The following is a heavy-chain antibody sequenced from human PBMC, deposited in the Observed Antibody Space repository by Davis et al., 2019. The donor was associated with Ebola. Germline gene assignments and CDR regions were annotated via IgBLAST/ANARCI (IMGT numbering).Heavy chain of an antibody. V-gene: IGHV4-61*08. Sequence: SETLSLTCPLSGGFVSSGGYSWSWIRQPPGTGLEWIGYIYYSGSTNYNPSLKSRVTISVDTSKNQFSLKLSSVTAADTAVYYCARHGSGGSCFPNWGQGTLVTVSS. J-gene: IGHJ4*02. CDR1: GGFVSSGGYS. CDR3: ARHGSGGSCFPN. CDR2: IYYSGST. D-gene: IGHD2-15*01.